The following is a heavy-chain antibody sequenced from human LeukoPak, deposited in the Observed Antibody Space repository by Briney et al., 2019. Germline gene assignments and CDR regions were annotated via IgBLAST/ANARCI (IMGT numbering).Heavy chain of an antibody. V-gene: IGHV3-74*01. CDR1: GFAFNTYW. CDR2: IKSDGSDT. D-gene: IGHD3-22*01. J-gene: IGHJ4*02. Sequence: GGSLRLSCAAYGFAFNTYWMHWVRQAPGKGLVWVSRIKSDGSDTTYTDSVKGRFTISRDNAKNTLYLQMNSLSAEDTAMYFCARDRGYTFDYWGQGTLVTVSS. CDR3: ARDRGYTFDY.